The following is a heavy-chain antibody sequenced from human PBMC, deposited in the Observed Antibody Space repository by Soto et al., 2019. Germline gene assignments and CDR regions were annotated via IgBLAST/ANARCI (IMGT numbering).Heavy chain of an antibody. CDR1: GFTFNTHW. Sequence: PGGSLRLSCTASGFTFNTHWMHWVRQAPGKGLVWVSRIYFDGITTNYADSVKGRLTVSRDNAKNTVYLHVNTLRGEDTAVYYCARGGAMGVDYWGQGTLVTAPQ. J-gene: IGHJ4*02. V-gene: IGHV3-74*01. D-gene: IGHD1-26*01. CDR3: ARGGAMGVDY. CDR2: IYFDGITT.